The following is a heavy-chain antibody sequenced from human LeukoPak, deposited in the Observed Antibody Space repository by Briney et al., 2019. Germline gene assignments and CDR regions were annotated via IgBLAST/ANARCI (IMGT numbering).Heavy chain of an antibody. CDR2: ISYDGSNK. V-gene: IGHV3-30*04. Sequence: GGSLRLSCAASGFTFSSYAMHWVRQAPGKGLEWVAVISYDGSNKYYADSVKGRFTISRDNSKNTLYLQMNSLRAEDTAVYYCARGTLLLWFGELGDWGQGTLVTVS. CDR1: GFTFSSYA. J-gene: IGHJ4*02. D-gene: IGHD3-10*01. CDR3: ARGTLLLWFGELGD.